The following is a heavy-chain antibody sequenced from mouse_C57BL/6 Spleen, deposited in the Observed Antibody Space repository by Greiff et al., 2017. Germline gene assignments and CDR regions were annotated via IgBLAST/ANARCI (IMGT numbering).Heavy chain of an antibody. Sequence: QVQLQQSGAELVRPGSSVKLSCKASGYTFTSYWMDWVKQRPGQGLEWIGNIYPSDSETHYNQKFKDKATLTVDKSSSTAYMQLSSLTSEDSAVYYCARGDLYWYFDVWGTGTTVTVSS. CDR1: GYTFTSYW. V-gene: IGHV1-61*01. D-gene: IGHD3-3*01. CDR3: ARGDLYWYFDV. CDR2: IYPSDSET. J-gene: IGHJ1*03.